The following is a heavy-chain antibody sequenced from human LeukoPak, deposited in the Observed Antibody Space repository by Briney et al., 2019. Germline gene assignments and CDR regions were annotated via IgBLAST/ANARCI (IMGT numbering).Heavy chain of an antibody. V-gene: IGHV3-23*01. D-gene: IGHD6-13*01. CDR3: ARGQLAPDY. CDR2: ISDSGDYT. Sequence: GGSLRLSCAASGFTFSSYAMSWVRQAPGKGLEWVSFISDSGDYTNYAESVRGRFAISRDDSKNMSYLHMNSLRDEDTAVYYCARGQLAPDYWGQGTLVTVSS. CDR1: GFTFSSYA. J-gene: IGHJ4*02.